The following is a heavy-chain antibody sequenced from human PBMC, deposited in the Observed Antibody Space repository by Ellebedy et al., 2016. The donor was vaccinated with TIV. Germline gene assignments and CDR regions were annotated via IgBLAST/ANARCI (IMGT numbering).Heavy chain of an antibody. V-gene: IGHV4-39*01. CDR3: VRLHLDNGWPRFGDY. D-gene: IGHD1-1*01. CDR1: GGSISTSSHY. CDR2: IYYDGST. J-gene: IGHJ4*02. Sequence: SETLSLTXTVSGGSISTSSHYWGWIRQPPGKELEWIAGIYYDGSTYYSPSLRSRVTMSVETSKNQFSLKLSSVTAADTAVYYCVRLHLDNGWPRFGDYWGQGTLVTVSS.